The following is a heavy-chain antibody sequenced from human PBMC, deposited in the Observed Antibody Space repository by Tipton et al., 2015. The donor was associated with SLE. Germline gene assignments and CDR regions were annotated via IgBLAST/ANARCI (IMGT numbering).Heavy chain of an antibody. V-gene: IGHV4-30-4*01. D-gene: IGHD2-8*01. CDR3: ASFPYGYYMDV. CDR2: IYYSGST. J-gene: IGHJ6*03. CDR1: GGSISSGDYY. Sequence: TLSLTCTVSGGSISSGDYYWSWIRQPPGKGLEWIGYIYYSGSTYYNPSLKSRVTVSLDTSENQFSLKLSSVTAADTAVYYCASFPYGYYMDVWGKGTTVTVSS.